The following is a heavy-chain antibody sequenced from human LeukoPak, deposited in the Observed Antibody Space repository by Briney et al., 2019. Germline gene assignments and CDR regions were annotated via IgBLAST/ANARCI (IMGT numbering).Heavy chain of an antibody. D-gene: IGHD6-19*01. Sequence: VESLKISCKGSGYSFTSYWIGWVRQMPGKGLEWMGIIYPGDSDTRYSPSFQGQVTISADKSISTAYLQWSSLKASDTAMYYCARHAAVAGTADYYFDYWGQGTLVTVSS. CDR2: IYPGDSDT. V-gene: IGHV5-51*01. CDR3: ARHAAVAGTADYYFDY. CDR1: GYSFTSYW. J-gene: IGHJ4*02.